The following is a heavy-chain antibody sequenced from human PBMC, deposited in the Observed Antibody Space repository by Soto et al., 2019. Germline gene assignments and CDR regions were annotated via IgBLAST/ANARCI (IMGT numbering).Heavy chain of an antibody. D-gene: IGHD6-19*01. CDR2: ISYGGSKN. CDR3: VKDPGQQWLPNYFDS. J-gene: IGHJ4*02. CDR1: GFTFSSFG. Sequence: GGSLRLSCAASGFTFSSFGMHWVRQAPGKGLEWVSIISYGGSKNHHADFVRGRFTISRDNSKNTLYLQMNSLGPEDTAVYYCVKDPGQQWLPNYFDSWGQGTLVTVSS. V-gene: IGHV3-30*18.